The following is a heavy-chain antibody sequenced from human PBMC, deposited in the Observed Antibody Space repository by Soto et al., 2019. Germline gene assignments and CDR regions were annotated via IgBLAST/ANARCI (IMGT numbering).Heavy chain of an antibody. CDR2: ISWNSGSI. V-gene: IGHV3-9*01. Sequence: GGSLRLSCAPSGFTFDDYAMHWVRQGPGKGLEWVSGISWNSGSIAYADSVKGRFTISRDNAKNSLFLQMNNLGTEDTALYYCVKDHHHLNVVVTAAIYYMDVWGKGTTVTVSS. D-gene: IGHD2-2*01. J-gene: IGHJ6*03. CDR1: GFTFDDYA. CDR3: VKDHHHLNVVVTAAIYYMDV.